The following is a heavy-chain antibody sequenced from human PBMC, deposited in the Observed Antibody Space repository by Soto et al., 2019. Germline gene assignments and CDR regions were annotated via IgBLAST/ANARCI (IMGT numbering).Heavy chain of an antibody. V-gene: IGHV1-8*01. J-gene: IGHJ4*01. CDR3: AIRRYYYDSSGDYPDLDY. CDR2: MNPNSGNT. CDR1: GYTFTSYD. D-gene: IGHD3-22*01. Sequence: QVQLVQSGAEVKKPGASVKVSCKASGYTFTSYDINWVRQATGQGLEWMGWMNPNSGNTGYAQKFQGRVTMTRNTSIRTAYMELSSLRSEDTAVYYCAIRRYYYDSSGDYPDLDYWGHGTLVTVSS.